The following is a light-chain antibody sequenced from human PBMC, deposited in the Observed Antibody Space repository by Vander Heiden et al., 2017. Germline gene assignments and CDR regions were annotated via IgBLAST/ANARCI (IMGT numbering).Light chain of an antibody. Sequence: QCALTQPASVSASPGQSITISCTGSSRYVGRYNFVSWYQQHPDKAPKLMIYEVSNRPSGVSNRFSGSKSGNTASLTISGLQAEDEADYYCSSYTDNNNLVFGGGTKLTVL. CDR2: EVS. V-gene: IGLV2-14*01. CDR3: SSYTDNNNLV. J-gene: IGLJ2*01. CDR1: SRYVGRYNF.